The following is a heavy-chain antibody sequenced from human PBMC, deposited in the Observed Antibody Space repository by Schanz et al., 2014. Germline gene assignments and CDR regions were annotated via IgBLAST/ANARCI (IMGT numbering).Heavy chain of an antibody. J-gene: IGHJ4*02. CDR3: ARGLIAAAGGAFDY. CDR2: IYIGGNT. CDR1: GFSVGNKY. V-gene: IGHV3-66*01. D-gene: IGHD6-13*01. Sequence: EVQLVESGGGLVQPGGSLRLSCAASGFSVGNKYMNWVRQAPGKGLEWVSFIYIGGNTYYADSVKGRFTISRDNSKNTVYLQRNSLRAGDAAVYYCARGLIAAAGGAFDYWGQGTLVAVSA.